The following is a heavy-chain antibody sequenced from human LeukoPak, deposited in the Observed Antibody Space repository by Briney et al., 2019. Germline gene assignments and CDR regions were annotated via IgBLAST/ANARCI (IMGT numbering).Heavy chain of an antibody. J-gene: IGHJ4*02. Sequence: GGSLRLSCAASGFTFSNYAVNWVRQAPGKGLEWVSAISGSGGGTYYADSVKGRFTISRDNSKNTLYLQMNSLRAEDTAVYYCAKAVVIVPTATPFDYWGQGTLVTVSS. CDR3: AKAVVIVPTATPFDY. V-gene: IGHV3-23*01. CDR1: GFTFSNYA. D-gene: IGHD2-2*01. CDR2: ISGSGGGT.